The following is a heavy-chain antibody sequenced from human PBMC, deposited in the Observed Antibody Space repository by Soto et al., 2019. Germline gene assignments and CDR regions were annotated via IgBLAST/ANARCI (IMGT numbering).Heavy chain of an antibody. Sequence: PSETLSLTCAVSGGSISSGGYSWSWIRQPPGKGLEWIGYIYHSGSTYYNPSLKSRVTISVDRSKNQFSLRLSSVTAADTAVYYCAREVNGIAALDPWGQGTLVTVSS. CDR2: IYHSGST. D-gene: IGHD6-6*01. CDR3: AREVNGIAALDP. V-gene: IGHV4-30-2*01. J-gene: IGHJ5*02. CDR1: GGSISSGGYS.